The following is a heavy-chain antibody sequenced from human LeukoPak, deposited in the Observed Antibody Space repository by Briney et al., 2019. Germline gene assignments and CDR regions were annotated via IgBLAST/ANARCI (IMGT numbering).Heavy chain of an antibody. V-gene: IGHV1-8*01. CDR3: ARGILAAAGNYYYYYMDV. J-gene: IGHJ6*03. CDR1: GYTFTSYD. D-gene: IGHD6-13*01. CDR2: MNPNSGNT. Sequence: ASVKVSCKASGYTFTSYDINWVRQATGQGLEWMGWMNPNSGNTGYAQKSQGRVTMTRNTSISTAYMELSSLRSEDTAVYYCARGILAAAGNYYYYYMDVWGKGTTVTVSS.